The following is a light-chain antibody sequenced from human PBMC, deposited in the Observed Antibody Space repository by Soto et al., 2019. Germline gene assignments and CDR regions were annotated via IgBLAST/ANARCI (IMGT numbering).Light chain of an antibody. CDR2: NKN. CDR1: SSNIGSNI. V-gene: IGLV1-44*01. Sequence: QSVLTQPPSASGTPGQRVTNSCSGSSSNIGSNIVNWYQQVPGTAPKLLIYNKNQRPSGVPDRFSGSKSGTSASLAISGLQSEDEADYYCAAWDDSLNGHVVFGGGTKVTVL. CDR3: AAWDDSLNGHVV. J-gene: IGLJ2*01.